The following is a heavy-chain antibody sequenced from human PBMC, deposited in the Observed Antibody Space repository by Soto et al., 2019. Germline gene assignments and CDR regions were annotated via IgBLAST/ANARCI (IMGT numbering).Heavy chain of an antibody. CDR1: GGSISSGDYY. D-gene: IGHD3-22*01. Sequence: PSETLSLTCTVSGGSISSGDYYWSWIRQPPGKGLEWIGYIYYSGSTYYNPSLKSRVTISVDTSKNQFSLKLSSVTAADTAVYYCARATYYYDSSGYRMYYFDYWGQGTLVTVSS. CDR2: IYYSGST. CDR3: ARATYYYDSSGYRMYYFDY. J-gene: IGHJ4*02. V-gene: IGHV4-30-4*01.